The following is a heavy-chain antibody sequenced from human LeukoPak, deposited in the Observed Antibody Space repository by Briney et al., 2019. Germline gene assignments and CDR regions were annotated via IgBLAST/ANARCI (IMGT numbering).Heavy chain of an antibody. J-gene: IGHJ4*02. CDR2: IYYSGST. V-gene: IGHV4-59*08. CDR1: GGSISSYY. Sequence: SETLSLTCTVSGGSISSYYGSWIRQPPGKGLEWIGCIYYSGSTNYNPSLKSRVTISVDTSKNQFSLKPSSVTAADTAVYYCARAPMVRGVVDDYWGQGTLVTVSS. CDR3: ARAPMVRGVVDDY. D-gene: IGHD3-10*01.